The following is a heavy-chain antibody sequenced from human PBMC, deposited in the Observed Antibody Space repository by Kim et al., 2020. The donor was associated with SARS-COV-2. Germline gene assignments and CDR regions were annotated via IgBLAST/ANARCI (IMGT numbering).Heavy chain of an antibody. CDR2: ITWNSGTK. V-gene: IGHV3-9*01. J-gene: IGHJ4*02. Sequence: GGSLRLSCAASGFTFNDYAMHWVRQAPGKGLEWVSGITWNSGTKAYADSVKGRFTISRDNAKNSLYLQMNSLRAEDTAFYYCTRRGGIPAAGWGGLFDYWGLGTLVTVSS. D-gene: IGHD6-13*01. CDR1: GFTFNDYA. CDR3: TRRGGIPAAGWGGLFDY.